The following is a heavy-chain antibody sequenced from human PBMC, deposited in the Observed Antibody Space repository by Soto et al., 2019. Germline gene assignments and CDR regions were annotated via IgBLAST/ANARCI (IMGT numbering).Heavy chain of an antibody. Sequence: QVHLEQSGAEGKKPGSSVKVSCKAAGGTFSTYTLIWVRQAPGQGLEWMGRIIPMLTVTNSAQKFQGRVTLTADKSTRTAFMELTSLTSDDTAVYYCSIGSWSAETFDVWGQGTMVTVSS. V-gene: IGHV1-69*02. D-gene: IGHD2-2*01. CDR1: GGTFSTYT. J-gene: IGHJ3*01. CDR3: SIGSWSAETFDV. CDR2: IIPMLTVT.